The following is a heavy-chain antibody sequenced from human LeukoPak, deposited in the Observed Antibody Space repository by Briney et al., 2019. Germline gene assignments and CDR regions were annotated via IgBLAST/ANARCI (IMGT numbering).Heavy chain of an antibody. J-gene: IGHJ4*02. Sequence: SVKVSCKASGGTFSSYAISWVRQAPGQGLEWMGGIIPIFGTANYAQKFQGRVTITTDESTSTAYMELSSLRSEDTAVYYCAVGEYSSSGVFDYWGQGTQVTVSS. V-gene: IGHV1-69*05. D-gene: IGHD6-6*01. CDR1: GGTFSSYA. CDR3: AVGEYSSSGVFDY. CDR2: IIPIFGTA.